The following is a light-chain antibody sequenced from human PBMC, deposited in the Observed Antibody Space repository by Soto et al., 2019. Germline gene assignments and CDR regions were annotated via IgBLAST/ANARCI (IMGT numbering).Light chain of an antibody. J-gene: IGKJ5*01. V-gene: IGKV3-15*01. Sequence: EIVMTQSPVTLSVSLGERATLSCRASQSVSGNLAWYQQKPGQAPRLLIYGASTRATGLPARFSGSGSGTEFTLTISSLQSEDFAVYYCQQYNDWPTITFGQGTRLEIK. CDR3: QQYNDWPTIT. CDR1: QSVSGN. CDR2: GAS.